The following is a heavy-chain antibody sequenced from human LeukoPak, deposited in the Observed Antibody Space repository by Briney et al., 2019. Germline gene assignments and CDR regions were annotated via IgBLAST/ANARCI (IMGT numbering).Heavy chain of an antibody. V-gene: IGHV3-23*01. D-gene: IGHD3-3*01. J-gene: IGHJ4*02. CDR3: AKVVTIFGVVTRGYFDY. Sequence: GGSLRLSCAASGFTFSSYATSWVRQAPGKGLEWVSAISGSGGSTYYADSVKGRFTISRDNSKNTLYLQMNSLRAEDTAVYYCAKVVTIFGVVTRGYFDYWGQGTLVTVSS. CDR1: GFTFSSYA. CDR2: ISGSGGST.